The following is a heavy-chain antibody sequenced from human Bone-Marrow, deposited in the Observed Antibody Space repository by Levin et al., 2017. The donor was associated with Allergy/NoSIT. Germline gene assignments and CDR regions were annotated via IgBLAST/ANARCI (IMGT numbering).Heavy chain of an antibody. D-gene: IGHD6-19*01. CDR3: ARMGYGSAWAFDY. Sequence: GGSLRLSCQGSGYSFTTGWISWVRQMPGKGLEWMGRIDPGDSYTDHSPSFQGHVSFSVDKSINTVYLQWSSLKASDTAMYYCARMGYGSAWAFDYWGQGTLVTVSS. V-gene: IGHV5-10-1*01. CDR1: GYSFTTGW. CDR2: IDPGDSYT. J-gene: IGHJ4*02.